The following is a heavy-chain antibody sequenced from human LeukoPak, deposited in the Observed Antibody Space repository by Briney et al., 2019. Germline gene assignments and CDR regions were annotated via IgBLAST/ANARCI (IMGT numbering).Heavy chain of an antibody. CDR2: IYTSGST. D-gene: IGHD6-13*01. CDR1: GFSISSGYY. V-gene: IGHV4-61*02. J-gene: IGHJ4*02. Sequence: PSETLSLTCTVSGFSISSGYYWGWIRQPAGKGLEWIGRIYTSGSTNYNPSLKSRVTISVGTSKNQFSLKLSSVTAADTAVYYCARGGSYSSSDWGQGTLVTVSS. CDR3: ARGGSYSSSD.